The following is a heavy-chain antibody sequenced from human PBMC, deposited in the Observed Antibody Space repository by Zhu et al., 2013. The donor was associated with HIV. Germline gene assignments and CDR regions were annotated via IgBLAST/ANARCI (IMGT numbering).Heavy chain of an antibody. CDR3: ARGEGPLAYDYIWGPFDY. CDR1: GYTFTTYD. D-gene: IGHD3-16*01. CDR2: MNPKSGHT. J-gene: IGHJ4*02. V-gene: IGHV1-8*01. Sequence: QVQLVQPGAEVKKPGASVKVFCQASGYTFTTYDINWVRQATGQGLEWMGWMNPKSGHTGCAQKFQGRVTMTRDTSINTAYMDLSRLKSDDAAVYYCARGEGPLAYDYIWGPFDYWGQGTLVTVSS.